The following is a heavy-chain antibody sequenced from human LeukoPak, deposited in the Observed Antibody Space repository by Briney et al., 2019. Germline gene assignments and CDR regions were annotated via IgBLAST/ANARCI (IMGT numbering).Heavy chain of an antibody. CDR1: GGSFSDYY. D-gene: IGHD1-14*01. J-gene: IGHJ2*01. CDR3: ARGGTVSTSWYLDL. Sequence: SETLSLTCAVFGGSFSDYYWSWIRQPPGEGLQWIGEINHSGSANYNPSLKSRVTISVDTSKSRFSLKVNSVTAADTALYYCARGGTVSTSWYLDLWGRGTLVTVSS. V-gene: IGHV4-34*01. CDR2: INHSGSA.